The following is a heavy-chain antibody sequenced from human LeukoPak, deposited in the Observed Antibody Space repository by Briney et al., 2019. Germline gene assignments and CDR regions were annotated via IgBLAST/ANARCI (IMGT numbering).Heavy chain of an antibody. J-gene: IGHJ4*02. CDR3: ARDLGYSSGWPWRFDY. D-gene: IGHD6-19*01. Sequence: MSWVRQXPGKGLEWVSVIYSGGSTYYADSVKGRFTISRDNSKNTLYLQMNSLRAEDTAVYYCARDLGYSSGWPWRFDYWGQGTLVTVSS. CDR2: IYSGGST. V-gene: IGHV3-66*01.